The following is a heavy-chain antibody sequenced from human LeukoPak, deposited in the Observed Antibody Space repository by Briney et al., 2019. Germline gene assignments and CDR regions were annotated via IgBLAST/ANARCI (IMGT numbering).Heavy chain of an antibody. CDR2: IWYDGSNK. Sequence: PGRSLRLSCAASGFTFSSYGMHWVRQAPGEGLEWVAVIWYDGSNKYYADSVKGRFTISRDNSKNTLYLQMNSLRAEDTAVYYCARDRQDYDFWSGYFDYWGQGTLVTVSS. V-gene: IGHV3-33*01. D-gene: IGHD3-3*01. CDR3: ARDRQDYDFWSGYFDY. J-gene: IGHJ4*02. CDR1: GFTFSSYG.